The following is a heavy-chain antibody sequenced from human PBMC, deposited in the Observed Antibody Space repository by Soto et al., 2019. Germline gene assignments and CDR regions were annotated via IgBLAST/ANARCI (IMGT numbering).Heavy chain of an antibody. V-gene: IGHV3-33*01. D-gene: IGHD6-13*01. CDR1: GFTFSSYG. J-gene: IGHJ1*01. CDR2: IWYDGSNK. CDR3: ARGPSSQQLYPWDFQH. Sequence: GGSLRLSCAASGFTFSSYGMHWVRQAPGKGLEWVAVIWYDGSNKYYADSVKGRFTISRDNSKNTLYLQMNSLRAEDTAVYYCARGPSSQQLYPWDFQHGGQGTLVTVSS.